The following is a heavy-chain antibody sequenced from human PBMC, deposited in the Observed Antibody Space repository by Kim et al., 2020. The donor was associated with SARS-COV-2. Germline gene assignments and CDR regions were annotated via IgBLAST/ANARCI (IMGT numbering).Heavy chain of an antibody. CDR2: IYYSGST. CDR1: GGSISSSSYY. D-gene: IGHD5-12*01. V-gene: IGHV4-39*07. J-gene: IGHJ4*02. Sequence: SETLSLTCTVSGGSISSSSYYWGWIRQPPGKGLEWIGSIYYSGSTYYNPSLKSRVTISVDTSKNQFSLKLSSVTAADTAVYYCASSSVDIVATTTFWASPWLYDYWGQGTLVTVSS. CDR3: ASSSVDIVATTTFWASPWLYDY.